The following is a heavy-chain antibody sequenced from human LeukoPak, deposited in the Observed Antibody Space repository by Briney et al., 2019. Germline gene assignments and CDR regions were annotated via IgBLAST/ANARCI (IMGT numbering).Heavy chain of an antibody. Sequence: ASVKVSRKASGYTFTSYGISWVRQAPGQGLEWMGWISAYNGNTNYAQKLQGRVTMTTDTSTSTAYMELRSLRSDDTAVYYCARDGGYYYDSSGYGNYWGQGTLVTVSS. J-gene: IGHJ4*02. CDR1: GYTFTSYG. V-gene: IGHV1-18*01. CDR2: ISAYNGNT. D-gene: IGHD3-22*01. CDR3: ARDGGYYYDSSGYGNY.